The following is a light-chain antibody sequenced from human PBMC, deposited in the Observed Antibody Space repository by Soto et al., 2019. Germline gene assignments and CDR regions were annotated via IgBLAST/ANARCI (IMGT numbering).Light chain of an antibody. Sequence: QAVVTQEPSLTVSPGGTVTLTCGSSTGAVTSGHYPYWFQQKPGQAPRTLIFNTSNKHSWTPARFSGSLLAGKAALTLSGAQPEDEAEYYCLLSYSGAHVVFGGGTQLTVL. J-gene: IGLJ2*01. CDR1: TGAVTSGHY. CDR3: LLSYSGAHVV. V-gene: IGLV7-46*01. CDR2: NTS.